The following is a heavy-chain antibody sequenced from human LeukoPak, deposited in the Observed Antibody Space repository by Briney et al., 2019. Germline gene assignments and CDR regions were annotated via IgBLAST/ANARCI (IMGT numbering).Heavy chain of an antibody. V-gene: IGHV4-39*01. J-gene: IGHJ4*02. Sequence: PSETLSLTCTVSGGSISNRRYYWGWIRQPPGKGLEWIGSVYYSGSTSYNPSLKSRVTISVDTSKNQFSLKLNSVTAADTAVYYCARLGLGQQLAYFDYWGQGTRVTVSS. CDR3: ARLGLGQQLAYFDY. D-gene: IGHD6-13*01. CDR1: GGSISNRRYY. CDR2: VYYSGST.